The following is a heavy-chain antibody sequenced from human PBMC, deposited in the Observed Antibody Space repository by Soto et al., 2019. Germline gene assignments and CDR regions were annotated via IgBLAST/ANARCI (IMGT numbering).Heavy chain of an antibody. CDR2: MNPNSGNT. J-gene: IGHJ6*02. Sequence: QVQLVQSGAEVKKPGASVKVSCKASGYTFTSYDINWVRQATGQGLEWMGWMNPNSGNTGYAQKFQGRVTMTRNTSLSTAYMELSSMRSADTAVYYCARGGYYDFWSGLPTRYYYGMDVWGQGTTVTVSS. D-gene: IGHD3-3*01. V-gene: IGHV1-8*01. CDR3: ARGGYYDFWSGLPTRYYYGMDV. CDR1: GYTFTSYD.